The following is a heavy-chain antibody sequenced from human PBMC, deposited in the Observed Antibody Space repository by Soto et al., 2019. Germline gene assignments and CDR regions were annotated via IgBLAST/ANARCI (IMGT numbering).Heavy chain of an antibody. D-gene: IGHD3-3*01. CDR2: IVPNVGTV. CDR3: ARRDTSGFLRYFDN. J-gene: IGHJ4*02. CDR1: GGTFNRYQ. V-gene: IGHV1-69*06. Sequence: SVKFSCKTSGGTFNRYQINWVLQAIGQGLEWVGGIVPNVGTVNYAQKFRGKVTITADKSTGTAYMELSSLRSEDTALYYCARRDTSGFLRYFDNWGQGTQVTVSS.